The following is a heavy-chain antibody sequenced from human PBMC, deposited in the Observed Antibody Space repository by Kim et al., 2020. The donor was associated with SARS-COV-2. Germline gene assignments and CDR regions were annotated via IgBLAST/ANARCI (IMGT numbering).Heavy chain of an antibody. D-gene: IGHD4-17*01. J-gene: IGHJ4*02. Sequence: SETLSLTCTASGGSISGSYWSWIRQTPGKGLEWIGCIYHSGNTKYNPSLKSRITISVDTSKNQFSLKLSSVTAADAAVYYCARHAHFGDYFDYWGQGTLVAVSS. CDR3: ARHAHFGDYFDY. V-gene: IGHV4-59*08. CDR2: IYHSGNT. CDR1: GGSISGSY.